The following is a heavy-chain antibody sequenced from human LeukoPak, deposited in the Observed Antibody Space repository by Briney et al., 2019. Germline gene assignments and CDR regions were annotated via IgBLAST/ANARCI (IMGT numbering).Heavy chain of an antibody. J-gene: IGHJ4*02. D-gene: IGHD2-15*01. Sequence: GGSLRLSCAASGFTFDDYGMSWVRQAPGKGLEWVSGISCNGGSTGYADSVKGRFTISRDSAKNSLYLQMNSLRAEDTASYYCARAGYCSGGSCPVGYFDYWGQGTLVTVSS. CDR3: ARAGYCSGGSCPVGYFDY. CDR1: GFTFDDYG. CDR2: ISCNGGST. V-gene: IGHV3-20*04.